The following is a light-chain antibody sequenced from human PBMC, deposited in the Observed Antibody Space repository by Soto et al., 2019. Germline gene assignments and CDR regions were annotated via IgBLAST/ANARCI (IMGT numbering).Light chain of an antibody. Sequence: QSVLTQSPSASGTPGQRVSISCSGSTSNIGTNTVSWYQHVPGTAPKLLTYSNDQRPSAVPGRFSGSKSGTSASLAISGLLSEDEADYYCATWDDSLNVVFGGGTKVTVL. CDR1: TSNIGTNT. V-gene: IGLV1-44*01. CDR3: ATWDDSLNVV. CDR2: SND. J-gene: IGLJ2*01.